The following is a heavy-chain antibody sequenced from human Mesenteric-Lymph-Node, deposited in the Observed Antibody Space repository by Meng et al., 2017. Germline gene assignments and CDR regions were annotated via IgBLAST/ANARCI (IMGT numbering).Heavy chain of an antibody. V-gene: IGHV1-58*02. CDR3: ARGPSLHGSGSYYY. Sequence: SVKVSCKASGFTFTSSAMQWVRQARGQRLEWIGWIVVGSGNTGYAQKFQGRVTITRNTSISTAYMELSSLRSEDTAVYYCARGPSLHGSGSYYYWGQGTLVTVSS. CDR1: GFTFTSSA. J-gene: IGHJ4*02. CDR2: IVVGSGNT. D-gene: IGHD3-10*01.